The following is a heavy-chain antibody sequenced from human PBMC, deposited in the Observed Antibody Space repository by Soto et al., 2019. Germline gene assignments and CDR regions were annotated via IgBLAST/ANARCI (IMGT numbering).Heavy chain of an antibody. CDR2: IYYSGST. D-gene: IGHD2-2*01. CDR3: ARIVVPAATIDY. Sequence: PSETLSLTCTVSGGSISRSGYYWSWIRQPPGKGLEWIGYIYYSGSTNYNPSLKSRVTISVDTSKNQFSLKLSSVTAADTAVYYCARIVVPAATIDYWGQGTLVTVSS. V-gene: IGHV4-61*05. CDR1: GGSISRSGYY. J-gene: IGHJ4*02.